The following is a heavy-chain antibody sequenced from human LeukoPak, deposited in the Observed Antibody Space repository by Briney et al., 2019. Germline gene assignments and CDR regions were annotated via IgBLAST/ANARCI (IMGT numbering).Heavy chain of an antibody. CDR1: GFTFSSYG. Sequence: PGGTLRLSCAASGFTFSSYGMSWVRQAPGKGLEWVSAISGSGGSTYYADSVKGRFTISRDNSKNTLYLQMNSLRAEDTAVYYCAKPNKDHLRYFDWLLPFDYWGQGTLVTVSS. D-gene: IGHD3-9*01. CDR3: AKPNKDHLRYFDWLLPFDY. CDR2: ISGSGGST. V-gene: IGHV3-23*01. J-gene: IGHJ4*02.